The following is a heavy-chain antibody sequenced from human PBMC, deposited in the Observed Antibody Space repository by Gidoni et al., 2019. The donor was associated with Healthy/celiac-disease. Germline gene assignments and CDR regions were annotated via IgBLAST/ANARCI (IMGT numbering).Heavy chain of an antibody. CDR1: GFPFDDYA. CDR2: ISWNSGSI. CDR3: AKSSSPYIVVVPAAMAFDI. V-gene: IGHV3-9*01. J-gene: IGHJ3*02. D-gene: IGHD2-2*01. Sequence: EVQLVESGGGLVQPRRSLRLSCAASGFPFDDYAMHWVRQAPGKGLEWVSGISWNSGSIGYADSVKGRFTISRDNAKNSLYLQMNSLRAEDTALYYCAKSSSPYIVVVPAAMAFDIWGQGTMVTVSS.